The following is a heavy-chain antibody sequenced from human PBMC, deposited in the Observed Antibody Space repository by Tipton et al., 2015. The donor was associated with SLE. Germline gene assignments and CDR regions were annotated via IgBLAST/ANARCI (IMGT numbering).Heavy chain of an antibody. CDR2: ISHDGSNK. J-gene: IGHJ5*02. Sequence: RSLRLSCAASGFTFSSYAMHWVRQAPGKGLEWVAVISHDGSNKYYADSVKGRFTISRDNSKNTLYLQMNSLRAEDTAVYYCARDGEDIPLWFDPWGQGTLVTVSS. V-gene: IGHV3-30*04. CDR3: ARDGEDIPLWFDP. CDR1: GFTFSSYA. D-gene: IGHD2-15*01.